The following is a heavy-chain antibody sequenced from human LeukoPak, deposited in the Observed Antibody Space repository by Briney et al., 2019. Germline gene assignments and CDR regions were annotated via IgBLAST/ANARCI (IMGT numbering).Heavy chain of an antibody. CDR1: GYSISSGYY. J-gene: IGHJ6*03. D-gene: IGHD3-10*01. Sequence: PSETLSLTCTVSGYSISSGYYWGWIRQPPGKGLEWIGSIYHSGSTYYNPSLKSRVTISVDTSKNQFSLKLSSVTAADTAVYYCARGNGSGSYYNVPYYYYMDVWGKGTTVTISS. CDR2: IYHSGST. V-gene: IGHV4-38-2*02. CDR3: ARGNGSGSYYNVPYYYYMDV.